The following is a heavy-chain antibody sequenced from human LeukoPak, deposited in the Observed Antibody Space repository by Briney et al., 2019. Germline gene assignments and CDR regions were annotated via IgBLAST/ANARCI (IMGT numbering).Heavy chain of an antibody. J-gene: IGHJ4*02. CDR2: ISAYNGNT. CDR3: ARDEPPTFDSSGYPFDY. CDR1: GYTFTSYG. Sequence: ASVKVSCKASGYTFTSYGISWVRQAPGQRLEWMGWISAYNGNTNYAQKLQGRVTMTTDTSTSTAYMELRSLRSDDTAVYYCARDEPPTFDSSGYPFDYWGQGTLVTVSS. V-gene: IGHV1-18*01. D-gene: IGHD3-22*01.